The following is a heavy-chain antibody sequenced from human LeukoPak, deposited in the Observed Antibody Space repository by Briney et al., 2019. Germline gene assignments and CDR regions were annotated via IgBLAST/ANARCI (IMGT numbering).Heavy chain of an antibody. D-gene: IGHD4-17*01. CDR2: IYYSGST. Sequence: PSETLSLTCTVSGGSISSYYWSWIRQPPGKGLEGIGYIYYSGSTNYNPSLKSRVTISVDTSKNQFSLKLSSVTAADTAVYYCARQGRDYGDFLFDYWGQGTLVTVSS. CDR1: GGSISSYY. CDR3: ARQGRDYGDFLFDY. J-gene: IGHJ4*02. V-gene: IGHV4-59*08.